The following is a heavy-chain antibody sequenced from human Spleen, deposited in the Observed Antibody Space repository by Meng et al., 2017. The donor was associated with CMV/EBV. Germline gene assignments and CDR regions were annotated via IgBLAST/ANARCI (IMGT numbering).Heavy chain of an antibody. D-gene: IGHD6-13*01. CDR1: YA. J-gene: IGHJ5*02. V-gene: IGHV1-69*10. CDR2: IIPILGIA. CDR3: ARAIAAAGTWVHHRLLKNNWFDP. Sequence: YAIGWVRQAPGQGLEWMGGIIPILGIANYAQKFQGRVTITADKSTSTAYMELSSLRSEDTAVYYCARAIAAAGTWVHHRLLKNNWFDPWGQGTLVTVSS.